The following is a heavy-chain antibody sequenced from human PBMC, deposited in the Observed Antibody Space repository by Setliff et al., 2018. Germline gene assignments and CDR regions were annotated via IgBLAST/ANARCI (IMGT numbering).Heavy chain of an antibody. CDR1: GDPFNAYG. V-gene: IGHV1-69*10. Sequence: SVKVSCKASGDPFNAYGVSWVRQAPGQGLEWMGAIIPVLGMTDYAQKFQGRVTMTRDTSTSTVYMELSSLRSEDTAVYYCARSIVGATGGYFDYWGQGSLVTVSS. CDR2: IIPVLGMT. J-gene: IGHJ4*02. D-gene: IGHD1-26*01. CDR3: ARSIVGATGGYFDY.